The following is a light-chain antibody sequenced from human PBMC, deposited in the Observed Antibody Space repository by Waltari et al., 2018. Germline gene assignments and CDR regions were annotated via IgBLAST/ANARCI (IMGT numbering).Light chain of an antibody. V-gene: IGKV3-20*01. CDR1: QSVRRT. J-gene: IGKJ1*01. CDR2: GAS. CDR3: QHYVRLPAT. Sequence: EIVLTQSPGTLSLSPGERATLSCRASQSVRRTLAWYQQKPGQAPRLLIYGASTRAAGIPERFSGGGSGTDLSLTISRLEPEDFALYYCQHYVRLPATFGQGTKVEIK.